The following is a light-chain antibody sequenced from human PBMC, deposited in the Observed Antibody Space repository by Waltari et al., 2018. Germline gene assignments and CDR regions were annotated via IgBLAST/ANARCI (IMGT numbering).Light chain of an antibody. V-gene: IGLV2-14*01. J-gene: IGLJ3*02. CDR2: EVS. CDR3: SLYISSSTYWV. CDR1: SSDVGTYNY. Sequence: QSALTQPASVSGSPGQSITISCTGTSSDVGTYNYVSWYQQHPDKAPKLMIYEVSYRPSGVSSRFSGSKPGNTASLTISGLQAEDEADYYCSLYISSSTYWVFGGGTKLTVL.